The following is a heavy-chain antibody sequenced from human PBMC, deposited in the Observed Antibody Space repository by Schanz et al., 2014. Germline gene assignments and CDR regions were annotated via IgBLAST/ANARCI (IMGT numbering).Heavy chain of an antibody. V-gene: IGHV3-15*01. Sequence: VVESGGGLVKPGGSLRLSCAASGFPFSNAYMAWLRQVPGKGLEWVGHIKNNADGGTAQYAAPVKGRFTISRDDSKNTLYLQMNSLKSEDTAVYYCTSMATIPRNWFDPWGQGTLVTVSS. D-gene: IGHD2-2*02. CDR3: TSMATIPRNWFDP. CDR2: IKNNADGGTA. CDR1: GFPFSNAY. J-gene: IGHJ5*02.